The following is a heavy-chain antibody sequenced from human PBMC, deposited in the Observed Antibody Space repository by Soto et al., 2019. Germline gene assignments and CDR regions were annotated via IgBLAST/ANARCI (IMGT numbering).Heavy chain of an antibody. J-gene: IGHJ6*02. D-gene: IGHD3-9*01. CDR3: ARGGTVYYDILTGYYSG. CDR2: IIPIFGTA. Sequence: SVKVSCKASGGTFSSYAISWVRQAPGQGLEWMGGIIPIFGTANYAQKFQGRVTITADESTSTAYMELSSLRSEDTAVYYCARGGTVYYDILTGYYSGWGQGTTVTVSS. V-gene: IGHV1-69*13. CDR1: GGTFSSYA.